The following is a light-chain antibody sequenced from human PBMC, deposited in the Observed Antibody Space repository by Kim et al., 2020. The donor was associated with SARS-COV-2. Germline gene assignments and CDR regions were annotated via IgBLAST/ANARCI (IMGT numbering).Light chain of an antibody. J-gene: IGKJ1*01. Sequence: ASVGDRVTITCRASQSISSWLAWYQQKPGKAPKLLIYNASSLESGVPSRFSGSGSGTEFTLTIISLQPDDFATYYCQQYNGYSWTFGQGTKVDIK. CDR3: QQYNGYSWT. V-gene: IGKV1-5*03. CDR2: NAS. CDR1: QSISSW.